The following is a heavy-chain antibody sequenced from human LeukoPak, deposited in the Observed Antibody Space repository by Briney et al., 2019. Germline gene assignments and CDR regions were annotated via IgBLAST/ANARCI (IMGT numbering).Heavy chain of an antibody. Sequence: SVKVSCKASGYTFTGYYMHWVRQAPGQGLEWMGRIIPLLDIANYAQKFQGRVTITADKSTSTAYMELSSLRSEDTAVYYCARDSRDGYNENWGQGTLVTVSS. V-gene: IGHV1-69*04. CDR2: IIPLLDIA. J-gene: IGHJ4*02. D-gene: IGHD5-24*01. CDR1: GYTFTGYY. CDR3: ARDSRDGYNEN.